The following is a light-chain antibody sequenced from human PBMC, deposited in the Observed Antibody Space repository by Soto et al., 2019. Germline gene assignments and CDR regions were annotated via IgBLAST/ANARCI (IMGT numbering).Light chain of an antibody. Sequence: EVVMTQFPATLSVSPGGRATLSCMASQSLSTNLAWYQQRPGQAPRLLIHDASARATGIPGRFSGSGSGTEFTLTISSLQSEDFAVYYCQQYDDWPITFGQGTCLEI. V-gene: IGKV3-15*01. CDR1: QSLSTN. CDR3: QQYDDWPIT. CDR2: DAS. J-gene: IGKJ5*01.